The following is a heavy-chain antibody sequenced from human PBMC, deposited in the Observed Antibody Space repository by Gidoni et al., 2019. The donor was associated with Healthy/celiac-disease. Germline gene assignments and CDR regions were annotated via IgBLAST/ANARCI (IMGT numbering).Heavy chain of an antibody. V-gene: IGHV3-64D*06. Sequence: EVQLVESGGGLVQPGVSLRLSCSASGFPFSSYAMHWVRQAPGKGLEYVSAISSNGGSTYYADSVKGRFTISRDNSKNTLYLQMSSLRAEDTAVYYCVKSPGIAAAGDWYFDLWGRGTLVTVSS. CDR1: GFPFSSYA. J-gene: IGHJ2*01. CDR2: ISSNGGST. D-gene: IGHD6-13*01. CDR3: VKSPGIAAAGDWYFDL.